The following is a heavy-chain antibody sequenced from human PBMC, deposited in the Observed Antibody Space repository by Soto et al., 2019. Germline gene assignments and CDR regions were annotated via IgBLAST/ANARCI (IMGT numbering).Heavy chain of an antibody. CDR3: SRHGVNSPFRF. CDR1: GDSISASTYY. CDR2: IYYDGTT. D-gene: IGHD3-3*01. Sequence: TLSLTCIVSGDSISASTYYWGWVRQPPGEGLEWIGSIYYDGTTYSSPSLKSRVSLSVDTSRNQFSLKLTSVTAADTAVYYCSRHGVNSPFRFWGQGTMVTVSS. J-gene: IGHJ3*01. V-gene: IGHV4-39*01.